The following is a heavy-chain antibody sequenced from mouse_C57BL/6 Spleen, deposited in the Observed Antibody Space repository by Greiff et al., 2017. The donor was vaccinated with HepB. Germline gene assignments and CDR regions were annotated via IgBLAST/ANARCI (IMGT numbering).Heavy chain of an antibody. CDR2: INPSSGYT. CDR1: GYTFTSYW. J-gene: IGHJ1*03. Sequence: VQLVESGAELAKPGASVKLSCKASGYTFTSYWMHWVKQRPGQGLEWIGYINPSSGYTKYNQKFKDKATLTADKSSSTAYMQLSSLTDEDSAVYYCARSGGSSYGYFDVWGTGTTVTVSS. CDR3: ARSGGSSYGYFDV. V-gene: IGHV1-7*01. D-gene: IGHD1-1*01.